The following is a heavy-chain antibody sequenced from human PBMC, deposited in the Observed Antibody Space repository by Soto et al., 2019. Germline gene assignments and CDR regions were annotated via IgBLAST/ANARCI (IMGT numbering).Heavy chain of an antibody. CDR2: IYYSGST. Sequence: PSETLSLTCTVFGGSISSYYWSWIRQPPGKGLEWIGYIYYSGSTNYNPSLKSRVTISVDTSKNQFSLKLSSVTAADTAVYYCASGVPSGDYFDYWGQGTLVTVSS. CDR1: GGSISSYY. D-gene: IGHD7-27*01. V-gene: IGHV4-59*01. J-gene: IGHJ4*02. CDR3: ASGVPSGDYFDY.